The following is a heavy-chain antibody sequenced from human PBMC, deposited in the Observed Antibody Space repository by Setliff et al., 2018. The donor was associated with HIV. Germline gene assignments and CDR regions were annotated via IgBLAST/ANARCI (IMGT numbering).Heavy chain of an antibody. CDR1: GGTFSSYA. V-gene: IGHV1-69*10. J-gene: IGHJ4*02. CDR3: AKEYRTAATGTRVANYFDY. D-gene: IGHD6-13*01. Sequence: SVKVSCKAYGGTFSSYAITWVRQAPGQGLECMGGIIPMLGITNYAQRFQGRLTITADEYTGTAYMELSSLRSEDTAIYYCAKEYRTAATGTRVANYFDYWGQGTLVTVSS. CDR2: IIPMLGIT.